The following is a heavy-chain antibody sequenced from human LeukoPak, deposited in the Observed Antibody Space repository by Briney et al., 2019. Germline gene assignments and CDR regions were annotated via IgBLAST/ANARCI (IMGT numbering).Heavy chain of an antibody. D-gene: IGHD1-1*01. Sequence: PSQTLSLTCTVSGGSISSSSYYWGWIRQPPGKGLEWIGSIYYSGGTYYNPSLKSRVTISVDTSKNQFSLKLSSVTAADTAVYYCARDRYTLDYYYMDVWGKGTTVTVSS. CDR2: IYYSGGT. J-gene: IGHJ6*03. CDR3: ARDRYTLDYYYMDV. V-gene: IGHV4-39*07. CDR1: GGSISSSSYY.